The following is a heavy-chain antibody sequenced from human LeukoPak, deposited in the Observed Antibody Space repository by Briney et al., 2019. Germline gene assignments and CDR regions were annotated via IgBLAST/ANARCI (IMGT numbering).Heavy chain of an antibody. J-gene: IGHJ4*02. Sequence: SETLSLTCAVSGGSISSSSSICWTWVRQPPGEGLEWIGEIYHNGATNYNPSLKSRVTLLLDKSKNQFSLRLNSVTAADTAVYYCARIMLSWREFDCWGQGTLVTVSS. D-gene: IGHD1-26*01. CDR1: GGSISSSSSIC. CDR3: ARIMLSWREFDC. CDR2: IYHNGAT. V-gene: IGHV4-4*02.